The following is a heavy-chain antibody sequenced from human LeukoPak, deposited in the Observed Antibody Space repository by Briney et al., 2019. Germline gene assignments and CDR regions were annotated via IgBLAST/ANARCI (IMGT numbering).Heavy chain of an antibody. V-gene: IGHV3-30*04. Sequence: PGGSLRLSCAASGFTFSSYAMHWVRQAPGKGLEWVAVKSYDGSNKYYADSVKGQFTISRDNSKNTMYLQMNSLRAEDTAVYYCARGLDDSSGYYHPYGYWGQGTLVTVSS. CDR1: GFTFSSYA. CDR2: KSYDGSNK. D-gene: IGHD3-22*01. CDR3: ARGLDDSSGYYHPYGY. J-gene: IGHJ4*02.